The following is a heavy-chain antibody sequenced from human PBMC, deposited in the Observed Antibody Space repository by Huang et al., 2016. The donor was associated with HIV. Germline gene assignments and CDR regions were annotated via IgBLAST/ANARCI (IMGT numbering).Heavy chain of an antibody. CDR1: GGSFTGNY. CDR2: VHESGAT. CDR3: ARQWTILEWLLGLDV. Sequence: QMQLQQRGAGLLKPSETLSLTFGVSGGSFTGNYLTWIRQAPGMGLEWIGEVHESGATNYNPSLNGRDTISIEKSNRELSLNLRSVTAADTAVYYCARQWTILEWLLGLDVWGQGTTVIVSS. J-gene: IGHJ6*02. D-gene: IGHD3-3*01. V-gene: IGHV4-34*02.